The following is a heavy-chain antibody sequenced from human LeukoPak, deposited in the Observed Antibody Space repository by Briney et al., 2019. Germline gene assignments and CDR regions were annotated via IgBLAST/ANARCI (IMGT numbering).Heavy chain of an antibody. CDR3: ASRPFTMVRGVSTFDY. D-gene: IGHD3-10*01. CDR2: IYHSGST. Sequence: PSETLSLTCAVSGGSISSSNWWSWVRQPPGKGLEWIGEIYHSGSTNYNPSLKSRVTISVDKSKNQFSLKLSSVTAADTAVYYCASRPFTMVRGVSTFDYWSQGTLVTVSS. V-gene: IGHV4-4*02. J-gene: IGHJ4*02. CDR1: GGSISSSNW.